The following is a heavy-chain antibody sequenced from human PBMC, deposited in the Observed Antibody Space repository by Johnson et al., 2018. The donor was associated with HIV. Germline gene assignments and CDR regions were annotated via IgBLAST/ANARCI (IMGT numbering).Heavy chain of an antibody. CDR1: GFTFSNCG. D-gene: IGHD6-13*01. J-gene: IGHJ3*01. CDR3: ARQQPSSVKGAFDV. V-gene: IGHV3-NL1*01. CDR2: IYSGGST. Sequence: VQLVESGGGVAQPGRSLRLSCAASGFTFSNCGMHWVRQAPGKGLEWVAVIYSGGSTYYADSVKGRFTISRDNSKNTLYLQMNSLRAEDTAVYYCARQQPSSVKGAFDVWGQGTMVTVSS.